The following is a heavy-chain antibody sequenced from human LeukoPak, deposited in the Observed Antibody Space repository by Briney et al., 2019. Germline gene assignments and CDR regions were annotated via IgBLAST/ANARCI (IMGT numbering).Heavy chain of an antibody. Sequence: GGSLRLSCAASGFTFSNAWMNWVRQAPGKGLEWVGRIKSKTDGGTTDYAAPVKGRFTISRDDSKNTLYLQMNSLKTEDKAVYYCITDPADHIVVVVAADYWGQGTLVTVSS. D-gene: IGHD2-15*01. J-gene: IGHJ4*02. CDR2: IKSKTDGGTT. CDR1: GFTFSNAW. CDR3: ITDPADHIVVVVAADY. V-gene: IGHV3-15*07.